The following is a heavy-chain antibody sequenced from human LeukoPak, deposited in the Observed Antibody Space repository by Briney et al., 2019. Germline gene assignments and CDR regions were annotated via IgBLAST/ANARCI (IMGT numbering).Heavy chain of an antibody. Sequence: PGGSLRLSCAASGFTFSSYAMHWIRQAPGKRLEWVSYINSSGYTIYYADSVKGRFTISRDNAKNSLYLQMNSLRAEDTGVYYCARGPPYGSGKFGPSDYWGQGTLVTVSS. V-gene: IGHV3-48*04. J-gene: IGHJ4*02. CDR1: GFTFSSYA. D-gene: IGHD3-10*01. CDR2: INSSGYTI. CDR3: ARGPPYGSGKFGPSDY.